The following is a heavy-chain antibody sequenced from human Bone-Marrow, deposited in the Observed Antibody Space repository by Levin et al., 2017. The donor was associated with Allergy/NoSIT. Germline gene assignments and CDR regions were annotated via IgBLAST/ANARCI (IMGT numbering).Heavy chain of an antibody. CDR1: GFTFSSYA. CDR3: STGYSSSWGHYYFDY. CDR2: ISYDGSNK. D-gene: IGHD6-13*01. Sequence: GGSLRLSCAASGFTFSSYAMHWVRQAPGKGLEWVAVISYDGSNKYYADSVKGRFTISRDNSKNTLYLQMNSLRAEDTAVYYCSTGYSSSWGHYYFDYWGQGTLVTVSS. V-gene: IGHV3-30*04. J-gene: IGHJ4*02.